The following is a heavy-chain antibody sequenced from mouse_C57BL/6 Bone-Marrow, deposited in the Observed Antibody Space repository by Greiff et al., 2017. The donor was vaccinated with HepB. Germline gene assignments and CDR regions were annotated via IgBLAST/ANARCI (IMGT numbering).Heavy chain of an antibody. V-gene: IGHV14-4*01. J-gene: IGHJ3*01. CDR2: IDPENGDT. Sequence: EVHLLQSGAELVLPLSSVTFSCTASGFSINAVYLQCVLQWPEQGLEWIGWIDPENGDTEYASKFQGKATITADTSSNTAYLQLSSLTSGDTAVYYCTTGAYWGQGTLVTVSA. CDR3: TTGAY. CDR1: GFSINAVY.